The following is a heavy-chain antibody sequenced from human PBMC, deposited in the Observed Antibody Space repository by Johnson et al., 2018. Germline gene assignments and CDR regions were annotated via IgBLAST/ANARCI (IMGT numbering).Heavy chain of an antibody. Sequence: VQLVQSGGGLVKPGESLRLSCAASGFMFSSYNMYWVRQAPGKGLEWVSLIRSSSTYIYYADAVKGRFTISRDNANNLLYLQMNSLIAEDTAVYYCARGNYGLDVWGRGTTVTVSS. CDR3: ARGNYGLDV. CDR2: IRSSSTYI. CDR1: GFMFSSYN. J-gene: IGHJ6*02. V-gene: IGHV3-21*01.